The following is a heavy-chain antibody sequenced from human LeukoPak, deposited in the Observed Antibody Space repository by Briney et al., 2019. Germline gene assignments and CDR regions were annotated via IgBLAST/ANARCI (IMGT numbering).Heavy chain of an antibody. J-gene: IGHJ4*02. Sequence: PGGSLRLSCAASGFTFSSYAMSWVRQAPGKGLEWVSVISGSGGTTYHADSVKGRFTISRDNSKNMLYLQMNSLRAEDTAVYYCAKRTNEGLRYFDSWGQGTLVTVSS. D-gene: IGHD3-16*01. CDR2: ISGSGGTT. CDR1: GFTFSSYA. V-gene: IGHV3-23*01. CDR3: AKRTNEGLRYFDS.